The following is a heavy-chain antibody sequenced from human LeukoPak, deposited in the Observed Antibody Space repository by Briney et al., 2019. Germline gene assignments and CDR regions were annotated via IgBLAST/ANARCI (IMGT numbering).Heavy chain of an antibody. D-gene: IGHD3-16*01. Sequence: PSETLSLTCTVSGGSISSGSYYWSWIRQPAGKGLEWIGRIYTSGSTNYNPSLKSRVTISVDTSKNQFSLKLSSVTAADTAVYYCARLTDAFDIWGQGTMVTVSS. J-gene: IGHJ3*02. CDR2: IYTSGST. V-gene: IGHV4-61*02. CDR3: ARLTDAFDI. CDR1: GGSISSGSYY.